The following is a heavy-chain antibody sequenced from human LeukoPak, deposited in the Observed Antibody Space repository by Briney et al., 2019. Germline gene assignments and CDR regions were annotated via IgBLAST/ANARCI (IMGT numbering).Heavy chain of an antibody. CDR3: VGDQVDNVGWLT. D-gene: IGHD5-12*01. J-gene: IGHJ5*02. V-gene: IGHV3-64D*06. CDR1: GFIFSTYT. CDR2: IYGDGRTT. Sequence: PGGSLRLSCSASGFIFSTYTMYWVCQAPGKGLEFVSVIYGDGRTTYYADSVKGRFTISRDNSKNTLYLQMNSLRAEDTAVYYCVGDQVDNVGWLTWGQGTRVTVSS.